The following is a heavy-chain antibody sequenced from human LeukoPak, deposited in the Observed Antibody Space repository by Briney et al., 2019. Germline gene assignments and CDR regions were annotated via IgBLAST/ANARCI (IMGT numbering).Heavy chain of an antibody. Sequence: SVKVSCKASGGTFSSYAISWVRQAPGQRLEWMGGIIPIFGTANYAQKFQGRVTITADESTSTAYMELSSLRSEDTAVYYCARVNYYGSGSYNWFDPWGQGTLVTVSS. J-gene: IGHJ5*02. CDR1: GGTFSSYA. CDR3: ARVNYYGSGSYNWFDP. V-gene: IGHV1-69*13. CDR2: IIPIFGTA. D-gene: IGHD3-10*01.